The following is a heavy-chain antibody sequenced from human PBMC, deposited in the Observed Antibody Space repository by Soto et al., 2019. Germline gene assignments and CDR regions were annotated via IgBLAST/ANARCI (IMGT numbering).Heavy chain of an antibody. CDR1: GFTFSSYS. CDR3: ASGENNSYDSTGYYFDAFDI. J-gene: IGHJ3*02. D-gene: IGHD3-22*01. CDR2: ISSSSSYI. Sequence: GSLRLSCAASGFTFSSYSMNWVRQAPGKGLEWVSSISSSSSYIYYADSVKGRFTISRDNAKNSLYLQMNSLRAEDTAVYYCASGENNSYDSTGYYFDAFDIWGQGTMATVSS. V-gene: IGHV3-21*01.